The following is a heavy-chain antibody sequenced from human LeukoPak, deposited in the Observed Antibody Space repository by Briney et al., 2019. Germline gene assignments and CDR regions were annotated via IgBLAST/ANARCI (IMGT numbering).Heavy chain of an antibody. CDR3: ARRRGSSWLTHFDY. V-gene: IGHV4-34*01. CDR1: GGSFSGYY. CDR2: INHSGST. J-gene: IGHJ4*02. D-gene: IGHD6-13*01. Sequence: SETLSLTCAVYGGSFSGYYWSWIRQPPGKGLEWIGEINHSGSTNYNPSLKSRVTISVDTSKNQFSLKLSSVTAADTAVYYCARRRGSSWLTHFDYWGQETLVTVSS.